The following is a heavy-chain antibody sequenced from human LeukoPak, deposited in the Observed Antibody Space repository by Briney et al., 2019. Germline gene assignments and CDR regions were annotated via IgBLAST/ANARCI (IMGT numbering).Heavy chain of an antibody. D-gene: IGHD2/OR15-2a*01. CDR2: ITSSSSYI. J-gene: IGHJ6*04. CDR3: ARVPNFVGGSGMDV. Sequence: PGGSLRLSCAASGFTFSRYSMNWVRQAPGKGLEWVSSITSSSSYIYYADSVKGRFTISRDNAKNSLYLQMNSLRAEDTAVYYCARVPNFVGGSGMDVWGKGTTVTVSS. CDR1: GFTFSRYS. V-gene: IGHV3-21*01.